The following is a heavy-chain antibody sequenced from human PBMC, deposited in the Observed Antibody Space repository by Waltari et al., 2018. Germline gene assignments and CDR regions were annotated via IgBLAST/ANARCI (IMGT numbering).Heavy chain of an antibody. CDR3: ARGVDHRGTQVDY. V-gene: IGHV4-34*01. J-gene: IGHJ4*02. CDR1: GGSFSGYY. Sequence: QVQLQQWGAGLLKPSETLSLTCAVYGGSFSGYYWSWIRQPPGKGLEWIGEINHSGRTNYNPSLKSRVTISVDTSKNQFSLKLSSVTAADTAVYYCARGVDHRGTQVDYWGQGTLVTVSS. CDR2: INHSGRT.